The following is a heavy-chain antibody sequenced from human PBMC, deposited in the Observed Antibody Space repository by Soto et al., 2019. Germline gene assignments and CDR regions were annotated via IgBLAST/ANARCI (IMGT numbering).Heavy chain of an antibody. CDR3: ARDWYSWSYDSYYYDGMDV. CDR1: GYSFTSYW. CDR2: IYPGDSDT. Sequence: PGESLKISCKGSGYSFTSYWIGWVRQMPGKGLEWMGIIYPGDSDTRYSPSFQGQVTISADKSISTAYLQWSSLKASDTAMYYCARDWYSWSYDSYYYDGMDVWGQRTTVTGSS. J-gene: IGHJ6*02. V-gene: IGHV5-51*01. D-gene: IGHD1-26*01.